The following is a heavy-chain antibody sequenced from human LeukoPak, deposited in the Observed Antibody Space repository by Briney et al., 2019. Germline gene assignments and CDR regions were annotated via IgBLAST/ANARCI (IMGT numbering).Heavy chain of an antibody. CDR2: ISGSGGST. J-gene: IGHJ4*02. Sequence: PGGSLRLSCAASGFTFSTFAMIWVRQPPGKGLEWVSAISGSGGSTYYADSVKGRFTISRDNSKNTLYLQMNSLRAEDTAVYYCAREAAAGTELDYWGQGTLVTVSS. V-gene: IGHV3-23*01. CDR3: AREAAAGTELDY. D-gene: IGHD6-13*01. CDR1: GFTFSTFA.